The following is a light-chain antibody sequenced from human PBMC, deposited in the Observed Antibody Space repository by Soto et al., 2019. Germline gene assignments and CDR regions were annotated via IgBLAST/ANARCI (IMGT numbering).Light chain of an antibody. V-gene: IGLV2-14*03. CDR1: SSDIGAYNY. Sequence: QSALTQPASVSGSPGQSITISCTGTSSDIGAYNYVSWYQQYPGKAPKLMIYDVYDRPSGVSDRFSGSKSGNTASLTISGLQADDEADYYCCSYTGSGALVFGGGTKLTVL. J-gene: IGLJ2*01. CDR3: CSYTGSGALV. CDR2: DVY.